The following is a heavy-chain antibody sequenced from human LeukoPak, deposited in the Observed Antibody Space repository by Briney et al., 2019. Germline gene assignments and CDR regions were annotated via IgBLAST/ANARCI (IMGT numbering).Heavy chain of an antibody. D-gene: IGHD5-12*01. J-gene: IGHJ4*02. CDR3: ARAPGYSGYDLDFDY. Sequence: EASVKVSCKASGYTFTGYYMHWVRPAPGQGLEWMGWINPNSGGTNYAQKFQGRVTMTRDTSISTAYMELSRLRSDDTAVYYCARAPGYSGYDLDFDYWGQGTLVTVSS. CDR1: GYTFTGYY. V-gene: IGHV1-2*02. CDR2: INPNSGGT.